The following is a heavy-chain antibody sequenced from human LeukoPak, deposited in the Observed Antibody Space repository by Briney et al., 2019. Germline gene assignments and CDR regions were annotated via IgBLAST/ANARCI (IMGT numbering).Heavy chain of an antibody. J-gene: IGHJ4*02. CDR2: INSDESTT. CDR3: ARLGPASSGWPESFDY. D-gene: IGHD6-19*01. Sequence: QPGGSLRLFCAASGFTFSNYWMHWVRQAPGKGLVWVSRINSDESTTTYADSAKGRFTISRDNAKNTLYLQMNSLRVEDTAVYYCARLGPASSGWPESFDYWGQGTLVTVSS. V-gene: IGHV3-74*01. CDR1: GFTFSNYW.